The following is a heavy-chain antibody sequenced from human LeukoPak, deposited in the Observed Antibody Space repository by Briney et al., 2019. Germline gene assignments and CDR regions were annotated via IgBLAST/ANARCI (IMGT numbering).Heavy chain of an antibody. Sequence: GGSLRLSCAASGFTFSSCSMNWVRQAPGKGLEWVSSISSSSSYIYYADSVKGRFTISRDNAKNSLYLQMNSLRAEDTAVYYCARETAAADYFDYWGQGTLVTVSS. CDR2: ISSSSSYI. CDR1: GFTFSSCS. CDR3: ARETAAADYFDY. V-gene: IGHV3-21*01. D-gene: IGHD6-13*01. J-gene: IGHJ4*02.